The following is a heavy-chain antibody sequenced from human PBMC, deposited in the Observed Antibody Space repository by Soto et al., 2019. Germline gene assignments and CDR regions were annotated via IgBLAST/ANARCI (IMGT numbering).Heavy chain of an antibody. CDR1: GFTFSSYA. Sequence: DVQLLESGGGLVQPGGSLRLSCAASGFTFSSYAMNWVRQAPGKGLEWVSVISGSGGSTYYADAVKGRFTISRDNSKNTLYLQTNSLRAEDTAVYYCAKRTVGWYFDLWGRGTLVTVSS. CDR3: AKRTVGWYFDL. CDR2: ISGSGGST. D-gene: IGHD4-17*01. J-gene: IGHJ2*01. V-gene: IGHV3-23*01.